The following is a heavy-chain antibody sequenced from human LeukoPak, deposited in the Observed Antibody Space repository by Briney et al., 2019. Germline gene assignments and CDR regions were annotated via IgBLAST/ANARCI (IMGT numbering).Heavy chain of an antibody. J-gene: IGHJ5*02. V-gene: IGHV4-59*01. CDR1: GGSISSYY. D-gene: IGHD3-10*01. Sequence: SETLSLTCTGSGGSISSYYWSWIRQPPGKGLEWIGYIYYSGSTNYNPSLKSRVTISVDTSKNQFSLKLSSVTAADTAVYYCARGGYYGSGKVWFDPWGQGTLVTVSS. CDR3: ARGGYYGSGKVWFDP. CDR2: IYYSGST.